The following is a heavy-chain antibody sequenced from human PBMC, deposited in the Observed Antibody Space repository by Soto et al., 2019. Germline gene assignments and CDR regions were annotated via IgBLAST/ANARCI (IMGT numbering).Heavy chain of an antibody. J-gene: IGHJ5*02. Sequence: SETLSLTCTVSGGSISSYDWSWIRQPPGKGLEWIGYIYYSGSTNYNPSLKSRVTISVDTSKNQFSLKLSSVTAADTAVYYCARVLFGSNCWFDPWGQGTLVTVS. CDR2: IYYSGST. CDR3: ARVLFGSNCWFDP. CDR1: GGSISSYD. V-gene: IGHV4-59*01. D-gene: IGHD3-16*01.